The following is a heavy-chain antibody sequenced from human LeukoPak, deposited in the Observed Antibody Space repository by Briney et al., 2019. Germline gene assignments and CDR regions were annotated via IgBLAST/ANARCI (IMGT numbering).Heavy chain of an antibody. D-gene: IGHD6-19*01. CDR3: ARGLPVAGTGSGY. V-gene: IGHV4-38-2*02. Sequence: SETLSLTCTVSDYSISSGYYWGWIRQPPGKGLEWIGSIYHNGDTYYNPSLKSRVTISVDTSKNQFSLKLSSVTAADTAVYYCARGLPVAGTGSGYWGQGTLVTVSS. CDR2: IYHNGDT. CDR1: DYSISSGYY. J-gene: IGHJ4*02.